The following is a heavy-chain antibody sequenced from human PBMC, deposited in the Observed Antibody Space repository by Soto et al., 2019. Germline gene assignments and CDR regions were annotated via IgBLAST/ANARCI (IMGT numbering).Heavy chain of an antibody. CDR3: ARGQYVVAPRS. CDR1: GLTVSNHY. V-gene: IGHV3-53*01. D-gene: IGHD2-15*01. CDR2: IYSGGST. Sequence: GESLRLSDAAAGLTVSNHYRSWVRQAPGKGLEWVSVIYSGGSTYYVDSVKGRFTISRDNSKNTLYLQMNSLRAEDTAVYYCARGQYVVAPRSWGQGTLVTVSS. J-gene: IGHJ4*02.